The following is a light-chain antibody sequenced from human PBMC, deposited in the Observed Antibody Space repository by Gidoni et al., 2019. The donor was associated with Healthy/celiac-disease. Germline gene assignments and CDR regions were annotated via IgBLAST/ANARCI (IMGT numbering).Light chain of an antibody. CDR1: SSDVGSYNL. CDR3: CSYAGSSTYV. V-gene: IGLV2-23*02. J-gene: IGLJ1*01. CDR2: EVS. Sequence: QSALTQPASVSGSTGQSITISCTGTSSDVGSYNLVSWYQQHPGKAPKLMIYEVSKRPSGVSNRFSGSKSGNTASLTISGLQAEDEADYYCCSYAGSSTYVFGTGTKVT.